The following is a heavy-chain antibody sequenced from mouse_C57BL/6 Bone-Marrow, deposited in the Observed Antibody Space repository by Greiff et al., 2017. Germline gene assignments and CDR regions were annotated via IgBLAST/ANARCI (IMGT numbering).Heavy chain of an antibody. V-gene: IGHV1-53*01. J-gene: IGHJ3*01. CDR2: INPRNGGT. CDR3: AMVWILCLRRGWFTY. CDR1: GYTFTSYW. D-gene: IGHD2-2*01. Sequence: VQLQQPGTELVKPGASVKLSCKASGYTFTSYWMHWVKQRPGQGLEWIGNINPRNGGTNYNETFKSKATLTVATSSSTAYMRLSSLTSGDSAVYYCAMVWILCLRRGWFTYWGQGTLVTVSA.